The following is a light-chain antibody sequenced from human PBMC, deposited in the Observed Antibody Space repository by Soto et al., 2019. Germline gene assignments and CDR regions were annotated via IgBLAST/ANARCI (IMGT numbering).Light chain of an antibody. CDR2: DAS. J-gene: IGKJ1*01. CDR3: QQRSNWPPLT. Sequence: EIVLTQSPATLSLSPGERATLSCRASQSVSSYLAWYQQKPGQAPRLLIYDASNRATGIPARFSGSGSGTDFTLTISSLEPEDFAVYYCQQRSNWPPLTFGQGTKVDTK. CDR1: QSVSSY. V-gene: IGKV3-11*01.